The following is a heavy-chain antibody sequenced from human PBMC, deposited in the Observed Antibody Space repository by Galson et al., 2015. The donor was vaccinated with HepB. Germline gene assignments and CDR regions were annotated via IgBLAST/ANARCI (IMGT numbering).Heavy chain of an antibody. V-gene: IGHV3-64*02. CDR3: ATSIAAGDAFDI. J-gene: IGHJ3*02. CDR2: ISSNGGST. CDR1: GFTFSSYA. Sequence: SLRLSCAASGFTFSSYAMHWVRRAPGKGLEYVSAISSNGGSTYYADSVKGRFTISRDNSKNTLYLQMGSLRAEDMAVYYCATSIAAGDAFDIWGQGTMVTVSS. D-gene: IGHD6-13*01.